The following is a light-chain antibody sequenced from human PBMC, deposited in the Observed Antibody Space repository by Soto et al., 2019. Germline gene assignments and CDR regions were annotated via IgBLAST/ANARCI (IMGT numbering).Light chain of an antibody. J-gene: IGKJ4*01. V-gene: IGKV3-20*01. CDR3: QQYGSSPPVT. CDR1: QSVSNNY. CDR2: GAS. Sequence: EIVLTQSPGTLSLSPGERATLSCRASQSVSNNYLAWYQQNPGQAPRLLIYGASSRATGIQDRFSGSGSGTDLTLTISRLEPADCAVYYCQQYGSSPPVTFGRGTRVEIK.